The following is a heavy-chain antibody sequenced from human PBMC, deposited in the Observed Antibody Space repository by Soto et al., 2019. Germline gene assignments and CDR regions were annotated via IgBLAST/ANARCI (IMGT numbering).Heavy chain of an antibody. D-gene: IGHD2-2*01. J-gene: IGHJ6*02. Sequence: QEHLVESGGGVVQPGGSLTLSCTASGFPFSSYTMHWLRRAPGKGLEWVGIISFDGSSKYYADWLKGRIVISRDNSRHSLHLQMDTLKPADTALYYCVLDTVTSLTPYQGLYFFLLDVWAQGTTVTLPS. CDR2: ISFDGSSK. CDR3: VLDTVTSLTPYQGLYFFLLDV. CDR1: GFPFSSYT. V-gene: IGHV3-30*09.